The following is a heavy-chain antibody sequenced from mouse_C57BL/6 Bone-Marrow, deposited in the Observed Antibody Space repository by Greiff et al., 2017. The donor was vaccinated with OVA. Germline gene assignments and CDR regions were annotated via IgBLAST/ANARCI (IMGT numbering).Heavy chain of an antibody. CDR2: IYPGDGDT. CDR3: ARGLLPEGYYFDY. CDR1: GYAFSSSW. V-gene: IGHV1-82*01. Sequence: QVQLKQSGPELVKPGASVKISCKASGYAFSSSWMNWVKQRPGKGLEWIGRIYPGDGDTNYNGKFKGKATLTADKSSSTAYMQLSSLTSEDSAVYFCARGLLPEGYYFDYWGQGTTLTVSS. D-gene: IGHD1-1*01. J-gene: IGHJ2*01.